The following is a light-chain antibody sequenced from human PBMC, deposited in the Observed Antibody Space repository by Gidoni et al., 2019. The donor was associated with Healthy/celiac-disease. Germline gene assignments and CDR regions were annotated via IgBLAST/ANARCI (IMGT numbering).Light chain of an antibody. CDR3: QAWDSSTVV. CDR2: QDS. J-gene: IGLJ2*01. CDR1: KLGDKY. V-gene: IGLV3-1*01. Sequence: SYELTQPPSVSVSPGQTASITCSGEKLGDKYACWYQQKPGQSPLLVIYQDSKRPSGIPERFSGSNSGNTATLTISGTQAMDDADYYCQAWDSSTVVFGGGTKLTVL.